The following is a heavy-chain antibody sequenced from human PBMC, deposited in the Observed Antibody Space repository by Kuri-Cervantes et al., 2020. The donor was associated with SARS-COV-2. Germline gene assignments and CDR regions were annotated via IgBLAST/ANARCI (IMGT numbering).Heavy chain of an antibody. Sequence: ASVKVSCKASGYTFTGYYMHWVRQAPGQGLEWMGWINPNSGGTNYAQKFQGRVTMTRDTSISTAYMELSRLRSDDTAVYYCVGAAMAVYYFDYWGQGTLVTVSS. D-gene: IGHD5-18*01. V-gene: IGHV1-2*02. J-gene: IGHJ4*02. CDR2: INPNSGGT. CDR3: VGAAMAVYYFDY. CDR1: GYTFTGYY.